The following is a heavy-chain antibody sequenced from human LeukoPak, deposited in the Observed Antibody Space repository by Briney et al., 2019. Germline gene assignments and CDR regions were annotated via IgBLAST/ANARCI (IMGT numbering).Heavy chain of an antibody. J-gene: IGHJ4*02. Sequence: GGSLRLSCSASGFTFSNYWMSWVRQAPGKGLEWVANIKQAGSEKYYVDSVKGRFTISRDNANNSLYLQMDSLRAEDTAVYYSARQSNGWYTHFDYWGQGTLVTVSS. CDR3: ARQSNGWYTHFDY. D-gene: IGHD6-19*01. V-gene: IGHV3-7*03. CDR1: GFTFSNYW. CDR2: IKQAGSEK.